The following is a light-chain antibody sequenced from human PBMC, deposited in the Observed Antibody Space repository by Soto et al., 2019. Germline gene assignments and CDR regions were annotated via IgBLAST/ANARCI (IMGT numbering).Light chain of an antibody. J-gene: IGKJ1*01. CDR2: DAS. CDR1: QSISSW. V-gene: IGKV1-5*01. Sequence: DIQMTQSPSTLSASVGYRFTITCRASQSISSWLAWYQQKPGKAPKLLIYDASSLESGVPSRFSGSGSGTELTLTISSLQPDDFATYYCQQYNSWWTFGQGTTGDIK. CDR3: QQYNSWWT.